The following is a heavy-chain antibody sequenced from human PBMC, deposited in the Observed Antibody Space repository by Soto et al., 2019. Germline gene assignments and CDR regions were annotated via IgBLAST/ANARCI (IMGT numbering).Heavy chain of an antibody. J-gene: IGHJ6*02. CDR3: ARDLGSGIDYYGMDV. CDR1: GFTFSSYG. V-gene: IGHV3-33*01. CDR2: IWYDGSYK. D-gene: IGHD3-10*01. Sequence: GGSLRLSCAASGFTFSSYGMHWVRQAPGKGLEWVAVIWYDGSYKYYADSVKGRFTISRDNSKNTLYLQMNSLRAEDTAVYYCARDLGSGIDYYGMDVWGQGTTVTVSS.